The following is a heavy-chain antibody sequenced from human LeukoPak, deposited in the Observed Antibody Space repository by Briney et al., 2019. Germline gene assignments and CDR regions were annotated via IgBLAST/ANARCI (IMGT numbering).Heavy chain of an antibody. V-gene: IGHV3-30*03. D-gene: IGHD5-24*01. CDR1: GFMFSSYG. CDR3: ARGASRDGSGY. CDR2: ASYDGSNE. J-gene: IGHJ4*02. Sequence: AGGSLRLSCAASGFMFSSYGMHWVRQAPGKGLEWVALASYDGSNEYYRDSVKGRFTISRDNTKSTLSLQMNSLRAEYTAVYYCARGASRDGSGYWGQGTLVTVSS.